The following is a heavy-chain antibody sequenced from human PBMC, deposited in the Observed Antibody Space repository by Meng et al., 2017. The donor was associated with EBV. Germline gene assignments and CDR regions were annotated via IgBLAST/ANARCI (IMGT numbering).Heavy chain of an antibody. D-gene: IGHD5-24*01. CDR1: GGSFSGSS. J-gene: IGHJ4*02. CDR3: ARGRWLQPGSYFDY. Sequence: QVQLQQCGKGLFKPSDSLSRTCAVYGGSFSGSSWSWIRQPPGKGLEWIGEINHNGSTNYNPFLKSRVTISVDTSKNQFSLMLSSVTASDTAVYYCARGRWLQPGSYFDYWGQGTLVTVFS. V-gene: IGHV4-34*01. CDR2: INHNGST.